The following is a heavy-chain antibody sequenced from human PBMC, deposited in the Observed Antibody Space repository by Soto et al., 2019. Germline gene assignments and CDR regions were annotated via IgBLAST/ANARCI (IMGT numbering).Heavy chain of an antibody. CDR2: ILSDESNK. CDR1: GFTFSSYA. J-gene: IGHJ3*02. CDR3: ARETEAFDI. Sequence: QVQLVESGGGVVQPGRSLRLSCAASGFTFSSYAMHWVRQAPGKGLEWVALILSDESNKYYADSVKGRFTISRDNSKNTMYLQMNSLRAEDTAMYYCARETEAFDIWGQGTMVTVSS. V-gene: IGHV3-30-3*01.